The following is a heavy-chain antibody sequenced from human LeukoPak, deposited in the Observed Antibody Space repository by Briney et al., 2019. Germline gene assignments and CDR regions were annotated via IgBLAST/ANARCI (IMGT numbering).Heavy chain of an antibody. CDR1: GFTFSSYW. Sequence: GGSLRLSCAASGFTFSSYWMNWARQAPGKGLEWVANINRDGSERYYVDSVKGRFTISRDDAKSSLYLQMNSLRAEDTAVYYCARRNAMDVWGQGTTVIVFS. CDR2: INRDGSER. V-gene: IGHV3-7*03. J-gene: IGHJ6*02. CDR3: ARRNAMDV.